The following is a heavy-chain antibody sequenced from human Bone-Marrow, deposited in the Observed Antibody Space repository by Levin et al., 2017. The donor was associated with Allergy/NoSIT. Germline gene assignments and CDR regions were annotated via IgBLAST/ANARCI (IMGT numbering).Heavy chain of an antibody. J-gene: IGHJ6*02. Sequence: SETLSLTCTVSDDSITSYAYYWGWIRQPPGKGLEWIGTLHYSGNTYYNPSLKTPVTISVDASKNQFSLKLSSVTAADTAFYYCIRGKKQRETGDYYYYYGMDVWGPGTTVTVSS. CDR3: IRGKKQRETGDYYYYYGMDV. V-gene: IGHV4-39*07. CDR2: LHYSGNT. CDR1: DDSITSYAYY. D-gene: IGHD1-1*01.